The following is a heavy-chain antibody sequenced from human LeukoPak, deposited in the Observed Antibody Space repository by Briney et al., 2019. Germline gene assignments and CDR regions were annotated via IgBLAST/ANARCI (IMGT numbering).Heavy chain of an antibody. CDR2: IFPIFGTA. CDR3: ARTPHTVTQSDYYYYMDV. CDR1: GGTFSSYA. D-gene: IGHD4-11*01. Sequence: SSVKVSCKASGGTFSSYAISWVRQAPGPGLEWMGGIFPIFGTANYAQKFQGRVTITTDESTSTAYMDLSSLRSEDTAVYYCARTPHTVTQSDYYYYMDVWGKETTVTVSS. J-gene: IGHJ6*03. V-gene: IGHV1-69*05.